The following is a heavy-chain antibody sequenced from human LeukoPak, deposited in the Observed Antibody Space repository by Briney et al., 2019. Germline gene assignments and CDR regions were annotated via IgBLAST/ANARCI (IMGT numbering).Heavy chain of an antibody. CDR1: GGTFSSYA. CDR2: IIPIFGTA. V-gene: IGHV1-69*05. CDR3: AREGRGFGVLVPVDY. J-gene: IGHJ4*02. Sequence: ASVKVSCKASGGTFSSYAISWVRQAPGQGLEWMGRIIPIFGTANYAQKFQGRVTITTDESTSTAYMELSSLRSEDTAVYYCAREGRGFGVLVPVDYWGQGTLVTVSS. D-gene: IGHD3-10*01.